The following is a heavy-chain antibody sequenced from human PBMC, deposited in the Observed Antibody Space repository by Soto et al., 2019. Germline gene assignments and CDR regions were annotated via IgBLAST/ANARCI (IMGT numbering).Heavy chain of an antibody. J-gene: IGHJ3*02. CDR3: AGAPLRYYYDTTGPDAFDI. D-gene: IGHD3-22*01. Sequence: SETLSLTCTVSGRSLTNYYWTWLRQPPGKGLEWIGFIYYSGSTHYNPSLKSRVTISLDTSKNQFSLRLSSVTAADTAVYYCAGAPLRYYYDTTGPDAFDIWGQGXMVTVPS. CDR1: GRSLTNYY. CDR2: IYYSGST. V-gene: IGHV4-59*01.